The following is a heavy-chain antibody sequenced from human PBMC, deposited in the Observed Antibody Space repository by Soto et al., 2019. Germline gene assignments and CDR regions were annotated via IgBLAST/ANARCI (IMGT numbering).Heavy chain of an antibody. J-gene: IGHJ4*02. CDR1: GYTFTGYY. Sequence: ASVEVSCKASGYTFTGYYMHWVRQAPGQGLEWMGWINPNSGGTNYAQKFQGRVTMTRDTSISTAYMELSRLRSDDTAVYYCARVSTVEMATIWRRWDYFDYWGQGTLVTVSS. CDR2: INPNSGGT. D-gene: IGHD5-12*01. V-gene: IGHV1-2*02. CDR3: ARVSTVEMATIWRRWDYFDY.